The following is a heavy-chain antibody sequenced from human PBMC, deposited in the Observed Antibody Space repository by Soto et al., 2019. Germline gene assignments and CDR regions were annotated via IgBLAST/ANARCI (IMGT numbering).Heavy chain of an antibody. CDR1: EDKFANYC. V-gene: IGHV5-51*01. D-gene: IGHD3-16*02. CDR2: IYPGDSDT. Sequence: PWRVSEDKFANYCVGRVRKINRKGLEWMGIIYPGDSDTRYSPSFQGQVTISADKSISTAYLQWSSLKASDTAMYYCARQGGVYSDYVWETYRRSYFGYSGQGTLVTV. J-gene: IGHJ4*02. CDR3: ARQGGVYSDYVWETYRRSYFGY.